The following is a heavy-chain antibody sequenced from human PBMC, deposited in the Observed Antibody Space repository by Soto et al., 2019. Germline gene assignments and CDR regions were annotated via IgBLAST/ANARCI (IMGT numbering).Heavy chain of an antibody. J-gene: IGHJ6*02. CDR3: AREDDYGYRYINYGLDV. CDR2: ISFDGTKK. V-gene: IGHV3-30-3*01. Sequence: GGSLRLSCAASGFTFNIYALHWVRQAPGKGLEWVAVISFDGTKKYYRDSVKGRFTIARDNLKRTLYLQMNNLRVEDATLYFCAREDDYGYRYINYGLDVWGQGTTVTVSS. D-gene: IGHD4-17*01. CDR1: GFTFNIYA.